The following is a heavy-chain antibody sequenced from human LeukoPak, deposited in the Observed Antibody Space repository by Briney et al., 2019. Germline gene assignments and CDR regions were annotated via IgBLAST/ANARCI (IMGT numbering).Heavy chain of an antibody. V-gene: IGHV3-23*01. D-gene: IGHD6-13*01. CDR1: GFTFSSYA. J-gene: IGHJ6*03. Sequence: PGGSLRLSCAASGFTFSSYAMSGVRQAPGKGLDWVSAISGSGGSTYYADPVKGRFTISRDNSKSTLYLQMNSLRAEDTAVYYCAKDRYSSSWYYGYYMDVWGKGTTVTVSS. CDR3: AKDRYSSSWYYGYYMDV. CDR2: ISGSGGST.